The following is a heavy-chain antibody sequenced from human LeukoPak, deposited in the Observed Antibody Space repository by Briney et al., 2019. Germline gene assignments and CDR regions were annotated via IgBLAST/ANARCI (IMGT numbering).Heavy chain of an antibody. J-gene: IGHJ3*02. V-gene: IGHV4-59*08. CDR2: IYYSGST. CDR3: ASSSGYSYGSDAFDI. CDR1: GGSISSYY. Sequence: SETLSLTCTVSGGSISSYYWSWIRQPLGKGLEWIGYIYYSGSTNYNPSLKSRVTISVDTSKNQFSLKLSSVTAADTAVYYCASSSGYSYGSDAFDIWGQGTMVTVSS. D-gene: IGHD5-18*01.